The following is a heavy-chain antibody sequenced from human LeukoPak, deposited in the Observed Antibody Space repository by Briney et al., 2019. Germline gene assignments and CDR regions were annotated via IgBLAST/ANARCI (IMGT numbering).Heavy chain of an antibody. CDR1: GGSFSGYY. Sequence: SETLSLTCAVYGGSFSGYYWSWIRQPPGKGLEWIGEINHSGSTNYNPSLKSRVTISVDTSKNQFSLKLSSVTAADTAVYYCARVPRGYGGKLKPFDYWGQGTLVTVSS. J-gene: IGHJ4*02. D-gene: IGHD4-23*01. CDR3: ARVPRGYGGKLKPFDY. CDR2: INHSGST. V-gene: IGHV4-34*01.